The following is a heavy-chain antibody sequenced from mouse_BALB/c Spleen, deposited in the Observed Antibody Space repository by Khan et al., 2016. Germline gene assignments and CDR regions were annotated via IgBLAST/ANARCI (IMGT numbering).Heavy chain of an antibody. Sequence: EVQLQESGPGLVKPSQSLSLTCTVPGYSITSDYAWNWIRQFPGNKLEWMGYISYSGSTSYNPSLKSRISITRDTSKNQFFLQLNSVTTEDTATYYSAGANWDLFYAMDYWGQGTSVTVSS. D-gene: IGHD4-1*01. CDR2: ISYSGST. V-gene: IGHV3-2*02. CDR1: GYSITSDYA. CDR3: AGANWDLFYAMDY. J-gene: IGHJ4*01.